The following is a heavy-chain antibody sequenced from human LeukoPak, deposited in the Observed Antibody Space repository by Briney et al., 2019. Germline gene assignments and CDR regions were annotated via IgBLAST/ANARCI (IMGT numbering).Heavy chain of an antibody. V-gene: IGHV3-48*01. CDR1: GFTFSAYS. J-gene: IGHJ4*02. CDR2: ISSTGSTI. D-gene: IGHD2/OR15-2a*01. CDR3: VGSKAPFFYFDY. Sequence: GGSLRPPCAASGFTFSAYSLRWVRQAPGKGLEWLSYISSTGSTIYYAGSVKGRFTISRDNAKNFLYLQMNSLRAEDTAVYYCVGSKAPFFYFDYWGQGILVTVSS.